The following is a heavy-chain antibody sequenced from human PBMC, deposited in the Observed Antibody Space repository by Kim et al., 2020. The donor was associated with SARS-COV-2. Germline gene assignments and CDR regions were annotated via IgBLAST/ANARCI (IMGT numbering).Heavy chain of an antibody. CDR3: ARSGTGANDYYGMDV. CDR2: ISYSGGT. Sequence: SETLSLTCTVPGGSISGYYWSWIRQPPGKGLEWSGYISYSGGTTYNPSLKSRVNITIDTSKNQFSLNLSSVDAAHAAVYYCARSGTGANDYYGMDVWG. CDR1: GGSISGYY. V-gene: IGHV4-59*13. J-gene: IGHJ6*02. D-gene: IGHD7-27*01.